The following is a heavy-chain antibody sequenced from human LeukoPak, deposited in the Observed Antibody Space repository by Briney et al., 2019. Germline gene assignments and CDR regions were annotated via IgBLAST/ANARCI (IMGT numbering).Heavy chain of an antibody. J-gene: IGHJ6*03. D-gene: IGHD1-26*01. Sequence: PGGSLRLSCAASGFTFSNAWMSWVRQAPGKGLEWVGRIKSKTDGGTTDYAAPVKGRFTISRDDSKNTLYLQMNSLKTEDTAVYYCPTDLTNSGSYYYYYYMDIWGKGTTVTVSS. CDR3: PTDLTNSGSYYYYYYMDI. CDR2: IKSKTDGGTT. V-gene: IGHV3-15*01. CDR1: GFTFSNAW.